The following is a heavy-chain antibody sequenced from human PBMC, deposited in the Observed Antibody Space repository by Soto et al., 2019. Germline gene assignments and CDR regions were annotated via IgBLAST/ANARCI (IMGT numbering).Heavy chain of an antibody. V-gene: IGHV3-9*01. CDR2: ISWNSGNI. CDR3: VRSKSGYSYDTPFDY. CDR1: GFTFDDYA. D-gene: IGHD5-18*01. J-gene: IGHJ4*02. Sequence: EVQLEESGGALVQPGRSLRLSCAASGFTFDDYAMYWVRQVLGKGLEWVSSISWNSGNIGYADSVKGRFTTSRDNAENSLYLQMTSLRPEDTALYYCVRSKSGYSYDTPFDYWGQGTLVTVSS.